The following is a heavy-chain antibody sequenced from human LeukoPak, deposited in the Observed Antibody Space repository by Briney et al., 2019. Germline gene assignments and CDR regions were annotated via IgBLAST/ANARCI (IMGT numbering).Heavy chain of an antibody. CDR1: GGSISNSY. CDR3: ARDRLEGYSSSFNWFDP. Sequence: SETLSLTCTVSGGSISNSYWTWIRQPAGKGLEWIARMYPGGETNYNPSLKSRVAMSVDTSKNQFSLKLSSVTAADTAVYYCARDRLEGYSSSFNWFDPRGQGTLVTVSS. V-gene: IGHV4-4*07. D-gene: IGHD6-13*01. J-gene: IGHJ5*02. CDR2: MYPGGET.